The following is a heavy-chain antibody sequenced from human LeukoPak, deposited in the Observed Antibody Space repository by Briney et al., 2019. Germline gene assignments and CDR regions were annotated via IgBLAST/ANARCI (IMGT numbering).Heavy chain of an antibody. CDR1: GYTFTSYG. D-gene: IGHD3-9*01. Sequence: ASVKVSCKASGYTFTSYGISWVRQAPGQGLEWMGWINPNSGGTNYAQKFQGRVTMTRDTSISTAYMELSRLRSEDTAVYYCARGGDDILTGYFSHFDYWGQGTLVTVSS. V-gene: IGHV1-2*02. CDR3: ARGGDDILTGYFSHFDY. J-gene: IGHJ4*02. CDR2: INPNSGGT.